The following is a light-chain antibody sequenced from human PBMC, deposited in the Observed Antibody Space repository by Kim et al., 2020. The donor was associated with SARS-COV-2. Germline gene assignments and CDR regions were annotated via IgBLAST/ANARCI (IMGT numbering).Light chain of an antibody. CDR3: QSYDISNVI. J-gene: IGLJ2*01. Sequence: NTVTITGTRTSGNIADNYVQWYQQRPGSAPTIVIYEDSERPSGVPDRFSGSIDTSSSSASLTISGLKTEDEADYYCQSYDISNVIFGGGTQLTVL. V-gene: IGLV6-57*03. CDR1: SGNIADNY. CDR2: EDS.